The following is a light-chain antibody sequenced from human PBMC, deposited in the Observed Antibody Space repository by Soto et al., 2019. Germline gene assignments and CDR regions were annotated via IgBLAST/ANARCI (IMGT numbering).Light chain of an antibody. J-gene: IGLJ2*01. Sequence: SYELTQPPSVSVSPGQTASITCSGDKLGDKYACWYQQKPGQSPVLVIYQDSKRHYGIPERFSCSNSGNTATLTISGTQAIDEAYYYCQAWDSSTVVFGGGTKLTVL. CDR1: KLGDKY. CDR2: QDS. CDR3: QAWDSSTVV. V-gene: IGLV3-1*01.